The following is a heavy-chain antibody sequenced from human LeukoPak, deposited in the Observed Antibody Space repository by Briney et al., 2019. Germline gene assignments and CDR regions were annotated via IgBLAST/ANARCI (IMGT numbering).Heavy chain of an antibody. CDR3: ARVFGNMVRGVWFDP. CDR2: IYHSGTT. CDR1: GGSISTFH. D-gene: IGHD3-10*01. J-gene: IGHJ5*02. V-gene: IGHV4-59*12. Sequence: PSETLSLTCTVSGGSISTFHWSWIRQPPGKGLEWIGYIYHSGTTNYSPSLKSRVTISVDTSKNQFSLKLSSVTAADTAVYYCARVFGNMVRGVWFDPWGQGTLVTVSS.